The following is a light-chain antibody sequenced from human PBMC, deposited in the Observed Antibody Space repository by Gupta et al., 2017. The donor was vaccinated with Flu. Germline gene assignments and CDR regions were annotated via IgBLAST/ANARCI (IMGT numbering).Light chain of an antibody. J-gene: IGKJ1*01. V-gene: IGKV3-15*01. Sequence: GDKGTLSCRASLRVSNSLAWYQQKPCQAPRLLIYGASTRATGIPARFSGSGSGTEFTITISSLQSEDFALNFCQQFNNWYWAFGQGTKVEIK. CDR3: QQFNNWYWA. CDR1: LRVSNS. CDR2: GAS.